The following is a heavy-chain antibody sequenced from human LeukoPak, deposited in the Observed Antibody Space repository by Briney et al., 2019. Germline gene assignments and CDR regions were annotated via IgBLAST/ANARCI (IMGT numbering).Heavy chain of an antibody. CDR2: IKQDGSEK. CDR1: GFTFSSYW. D-gene: IGHD4-17*01. J-gene: IGHJ4*02. V-gene: IGHV3-7*01. Sequence: GGSLRLSCAASGFTFSSYWMSWVRQAPGKGLEWVANIKQDGSEKYYVDSVKGRFTISRDNAKNSLYLQMNSLRAEDTAVYYCARDFYGQVYYFDYWGQGTLVTVSS. CDR3: ARDFYGQVYYFDY.